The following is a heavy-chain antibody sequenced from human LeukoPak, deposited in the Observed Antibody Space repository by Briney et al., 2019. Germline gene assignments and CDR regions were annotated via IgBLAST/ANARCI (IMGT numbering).Heavy chain of an antibody. CDR1: GFTFSSYA. CDR3: ARDKDIAAAVYYFDY. D-gene: IGHD6-25*01. J-gene: IGHJ4*02. V-gene: IGHV3-30*04. CDR2: ISSDGNNK. Sequence: PGGPLRLSCEASGFTFSSYAMHWVRQAPGKGLEWVAVISSDGNNKYNADPVKGRFTISRDNSKNTVYLQMNSLRAEDTAVYYCARDKDIAAAVYYFDYWGQGTLVTVSS.